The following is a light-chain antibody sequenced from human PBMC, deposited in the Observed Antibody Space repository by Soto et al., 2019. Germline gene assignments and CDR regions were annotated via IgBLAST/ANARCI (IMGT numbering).Light chain of an antibody. V-gene: IGKV3-11*01. CDR3: QQRSTWPRT. J-gene: IGKJ2*02. CDR1: QSVRSY. Sequence: EIVLTQSPATLSLSPGERATLSCRASQSVRSYLAWYQQKPGQAPRLLIYDASNRATGIPARFSGSGSGTDFPLTISSLEPEDFAVYYCQQRSTWPRTFGQGTKLEIK. CDR2: DAS.